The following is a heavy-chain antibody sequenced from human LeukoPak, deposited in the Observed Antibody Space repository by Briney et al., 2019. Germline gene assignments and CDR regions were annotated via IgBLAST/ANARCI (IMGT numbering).Heavy chain of an antibody. Sequence: GGSPRLSCEASGFIFSGAAMHWVRQASGKGLEWVGRIRSKANSYATAYAASVKGRFTISRDDSRNMAYLQLNSLKTEDTAVYYCTSYDFGDYGDDVFDVWGQGTMVTVSS. CDR1: GFIFSGAA. D-gene: IGHD4-17*01. CDR2: IRSKANSYAT. V-gene: IGHV3-73*01. CDR3: TSYDFGDYGDDVFDV. J-gene: IGHJ3*01.